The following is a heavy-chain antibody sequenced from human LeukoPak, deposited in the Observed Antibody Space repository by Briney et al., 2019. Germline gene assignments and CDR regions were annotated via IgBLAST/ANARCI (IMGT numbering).Heavy chain of an antibody. Sequence: GASVKVSCKASGYTFSNYGISWVRQAPGQGPEGMGWISAYNVNTNFAQKLQGRVTMTTDTSTNTAYMGLRSLRSDDTAVYYCASWAGYCASNNCYATSLDYWGQGTLVTVSA. CDR1: GYTFSNYG. CDR3: ASWAGYCASNNCYATSLDY. D-gene: IGHD2-2*01. CDR2: ISAYNVNT. V-gene: IGHV1-18*01. J-gene: IGHJ4*02.